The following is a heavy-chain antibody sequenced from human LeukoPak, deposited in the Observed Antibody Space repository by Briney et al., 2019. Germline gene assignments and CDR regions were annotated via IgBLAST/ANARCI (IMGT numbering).Heavy chain of an antibody. Sequence: AGGSLRLSCAASGFIFDDFGMSWVRQAPGKGLEWVSGINWSGGSTGYADSVKGRFTISRDNAKNSLYLQMNSLRAEDTAFYYCARWSAADCSSRTCYSSFEYWGQGTLVTVSS. J-gene: IGHJ4*02. D-gene: IGHD2-15*01. CDR1: GFIFDDFG. CDR2: INWSGGST. V-gene: IGHV3-20*04. CDR3: ARWSAADCSSRTCYSSFEY.